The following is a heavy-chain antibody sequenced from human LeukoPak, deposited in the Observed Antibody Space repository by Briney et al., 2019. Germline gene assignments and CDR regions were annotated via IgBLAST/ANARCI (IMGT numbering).Heavy chain of an antibody. CDR2: INPKSGGA. V-gene: IGHV1-2*02. CDR1: GFTSNAYN. Sequence: VASVKVSCKASGFTSNAYNIHWVRQAPGQGLEWMGWINPKSGGANYAQKFQGRVTMTWDTSISTAYMELSRLRSDDTAVYYCAREYILTAYYGDYWGQGTLVTVSS. D-gene: IGHD3-9*01. CDR3: AREYILTAYYGDY. J-gene: IGHJ4*02.